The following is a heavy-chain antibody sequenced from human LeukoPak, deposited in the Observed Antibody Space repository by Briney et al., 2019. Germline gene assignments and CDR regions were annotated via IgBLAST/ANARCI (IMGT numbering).Heavy chain of an antibody. CDR3: VTALTRDSSGWYVTDY. Sequence: PSETLSLTCTVSGGPTSTSSTHWGWVRQPPGKGLEWIGSIYYSGSTYYSPSLKSRVTISVDTSKNQFSLWLTSVTAADTAVYYCVTALTRDSSGWYVTDYWGQGTLVTVSS. D-gene: IGHD6-19*01. V-gene: IGHV4-39*01. J-gene: IGHJ4*02. CDR2: IYYSGST. CDR1: GGPTSTSSTH.